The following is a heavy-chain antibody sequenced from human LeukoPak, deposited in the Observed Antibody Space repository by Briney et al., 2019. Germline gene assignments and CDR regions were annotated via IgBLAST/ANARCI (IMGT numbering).Heavy chain of an antibody. CDR1: GGSISSSSYY. V-gene: IGHV4-39*07. D-gene: IGHD2-21*02. Sequence: SETLSLTCTVSGGSISSSSYYWGWIRQPPGKGLEWIGSIYYSGTTHYNPSLESRVTISVNTSKNQFSLKLSSVTAADTAVYYCARDKSGDRRDYWGQGILVTVSS. CDR3: ARDKSGDRRDY. CDR2: IYYSGTT. J-gene: IGHJ4*02.